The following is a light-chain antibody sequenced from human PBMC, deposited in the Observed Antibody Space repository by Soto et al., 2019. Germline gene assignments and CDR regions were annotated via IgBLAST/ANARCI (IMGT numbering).Light chain of an antibody. V-gene: IGLV1-40*01. CDR1: SCNNGAGYE. J-gene: IGLJ1*01. CDR3: QSYDRGLTAYV. CDR2: GND. Sequence: QSVLTQPPSVSGAPGQRVTISCTGTSCNNGAGYEVHWYHQLPGTAPKFLVSGNDNRPSGVPDRLSASKSGTSGSLAITGLQAEDEGHYYCQSYDRGLTAYVFGTGTKLTVL.